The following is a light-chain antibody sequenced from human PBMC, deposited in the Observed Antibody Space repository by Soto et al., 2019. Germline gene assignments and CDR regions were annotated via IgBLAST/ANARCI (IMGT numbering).Light chain of an antibody. J-gene: IGKJ5*01. Sequence: DIQMTQSPSTLSGSVGERVTITCRASQTISSWLAWYQQKPGKAPKLLIYAASSLQSGVPSRFSGSGSGTDFTLTISSLQPEDFATYYCQQSYSTPSTFGQGTRLEIK. CDR3: QQSYSTPST. CDR2: AAS. CDR1: QTISSW. V-gene: IGKV1-39*01.